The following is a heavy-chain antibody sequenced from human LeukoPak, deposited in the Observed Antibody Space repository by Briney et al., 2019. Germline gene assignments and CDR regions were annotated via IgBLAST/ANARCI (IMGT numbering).Heavy chain of an antibody. D-gene: IGHD3-3*01. CDR1: GRTFSSYA. CDR2: IIPIFGTA. V-gene: IGHV1-69*05. CDR3: AREGGTICGVVISYYYYYMDV. J-gene: IGHJ6*03. Sequence: SVKVSCKASGRTFSSYAISWVRQAPGQGLEWMGRIIPIFGTANYAQKFQGRVRITTDESSSTAYMELSRLRSEDTDVYYCAREGGTICGVVISYYYYYMDVWGKGTTVTVSS.